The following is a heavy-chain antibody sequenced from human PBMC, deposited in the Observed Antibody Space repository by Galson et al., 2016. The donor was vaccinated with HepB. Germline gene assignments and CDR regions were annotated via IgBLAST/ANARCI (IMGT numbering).Heavy chain of an antibody. V-gene: IGHV6-1*01. D-gene: IGHD6-19*01. J-gene: IGHJ4*02. CDR3: AKGHKIGWLDTGLDY. CDR2: TYYRSKWYN. Sequence: SAISGDSVSSNIATWNWIRQSPSRGLEWLGRTYYRSKWYNDYEVSVKSRITINQDTSKNQFSLQLNSVTPADTAVYYCAKGHKIGWLDTGLDYWGQGTLVTVSS. CDR1: GDSVSSNIAT.